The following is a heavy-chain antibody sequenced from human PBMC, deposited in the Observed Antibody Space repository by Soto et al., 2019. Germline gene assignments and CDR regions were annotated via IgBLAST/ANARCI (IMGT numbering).Heavy chain of an antibody. V-gene: IGHV3-33*08. D-gene: IGHD3-3*01. J-gene: IGHJ6*02. Sequence: GGSLRLSCAASGFTFKSYWMSWVRQAPGKGLEWVAVIWYDGSNKYYADSVKGRFTISRDNSKNTLYLQMNSLRAEDTAVYYCARALREYYDFWSGYYQNNYYYYGMDVWGQGTTVTVSS. CDR1: GFTFKSYW. CDR2: IWYDGSNK. CDR3: ARALREYYDFWSGYYQNNYYYYGMDV.